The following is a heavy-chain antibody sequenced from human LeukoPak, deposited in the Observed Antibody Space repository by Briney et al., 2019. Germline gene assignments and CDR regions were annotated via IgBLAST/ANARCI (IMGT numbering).Heavy chain of an antibody. CDR3: ARADPSTVVTPVDY. D-gene: IGHD4-23*01. CDR1: GYTFTGYY. Sequence: GASVKVSCKASGYTFTGYYIHWVRRAPGQGLEWMGWINPNSGGTIYAQQFQGRVTMTRDTSISTAYMEMSRLRSDDTAVYYCARADPSTVVTPVDYWGQGTLVTVSS. CDR2: INPNSGGT. V-gene: IGHV1-2*02. J-gene: IGHJ4*02.